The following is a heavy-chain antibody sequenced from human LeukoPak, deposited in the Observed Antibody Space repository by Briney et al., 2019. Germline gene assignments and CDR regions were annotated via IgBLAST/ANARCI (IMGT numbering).Heavy chain of an antibody. CDR3: ASHSSYVSPFRS. Sequence: SETLSLTCTVPGGSISNSSYYWGWIRQPPGKGLEWIGCIYYSGITYYNPSLKSRLTISVDTSKNQFSLKLTSVTAADTAMYYCASHSSYVSPFRSWGRGPLVTVSP. CDR1: GGSISNSSYY. D-gene: IGHD3-10*02. J-gene: IGHJ5*02. CDR2: IYYSGIT. V-gene: IGHV4-39*01.